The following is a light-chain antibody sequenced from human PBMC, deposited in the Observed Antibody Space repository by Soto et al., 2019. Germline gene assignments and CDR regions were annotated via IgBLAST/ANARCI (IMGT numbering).Light chain of an antibody. J-gene: IGKJ5*01. CDR3: QQYYGLPPLT. V-gene: IGKV1-33*01. CDR1: QNITNN. CDR2: HAS. Sequence: IQMSQSPGSLSASIGEGGTITCRASQNITNNLSWYQQKPGKAPNLLIYHASKLAKGVTSRFSGSGSGTDFSFIITSLQREDLATYYCQQYYGLPPLTCGQGTRLEIK.